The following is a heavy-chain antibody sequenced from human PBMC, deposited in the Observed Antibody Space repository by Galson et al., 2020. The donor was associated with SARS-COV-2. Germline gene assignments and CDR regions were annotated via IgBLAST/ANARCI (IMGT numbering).Heavy chain of an antibody. CDR2: ISGPGTST. CDR3: AKGLSGWFVSHY. Sequence: GGSLRLSCAAAGFTFTTYGMSWVRQAPGKGLEWVSSISGPGTSTYYADSVKGRFTLSRDNSKNTLYLQMNSLRVEDTAVYYCAKGLSGWFVSHYWGQGTLVTVSS. V-gene: IGHV3-23*01. CDR1: GFTFTTYG. D-gene: IGHD6-19*01. J-gene: IGHJ4*02.